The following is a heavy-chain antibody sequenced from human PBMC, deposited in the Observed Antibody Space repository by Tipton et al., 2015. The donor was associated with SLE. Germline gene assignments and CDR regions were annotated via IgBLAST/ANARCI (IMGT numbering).Heavy chain of an antibody. CDR1: GGSFSDFY. V-gene: IGHV4-34*01. CDR3: ARADYMDV. Sequence: TLSLTCNVYGGSFSDFYWTWIRQPPGKGLEWIGEINHDETTNYNPSLKSRVSLSVDTSKNQFSLKLSSVTAADTAVYYCARADYMDVWSKGTTVTVSS. CDR2: INHDETT. J-gene: IGHJ6*03.